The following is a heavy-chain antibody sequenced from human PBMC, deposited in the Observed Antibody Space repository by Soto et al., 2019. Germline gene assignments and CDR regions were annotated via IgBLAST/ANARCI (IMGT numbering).Heavy chain of an antibody. J-gene: IGHJ2*01. D-gene: IGHD3-10*01. V-gene: IGHV1-69*12. CDR3: ARAMGRYYYGSGSGWHFDL. CDR1: GGTFSSYA. CDR2: IIPIFGTA. Sequence: QVQLVQSGAEVKKPGSSVKVSCKASGGTFSSYAISWVRQAPGQGLEWMGGIIPIFGTANYAQKFQGRVTITAAEATSTAYMELSSLRSEDTAVYYCARAMGRYYYGSGSGWHFDLWGRGTLVTVSS.